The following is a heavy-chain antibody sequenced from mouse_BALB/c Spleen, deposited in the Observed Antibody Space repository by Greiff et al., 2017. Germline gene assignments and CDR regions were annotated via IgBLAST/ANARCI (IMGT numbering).Heavy chain of an antibody. J-gene: IGHJ2*01. CDR1: GFTFSSFG. CDR3: ARGFTTATGY. D-gene: IGHD1-2*01. CDR2: ISSGGSYT. Sequence: EVHLVESGGGLVQPGGSRKLSCAASGFTFSSFGMHWVRQAPEKGLEWVATISSGGSYTYYPDSVKGRFTISRDNAKNTLYLQMSSLKSEDTAMYYCARGFTTATGYWGQGTTLTVSS. V-gene: IGHV5-6*01.